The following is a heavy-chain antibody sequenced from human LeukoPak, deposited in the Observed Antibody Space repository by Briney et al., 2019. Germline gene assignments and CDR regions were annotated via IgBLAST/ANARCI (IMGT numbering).Heavy chain of an antibody. CDR1: GYTFTSYG. D-gene: IGHD3-10*01. CDR2: IIPIFGTA. Sequence: ASVKVSCKASGYTFTSYGISWVRQAPGQGLEWMGGIIPIFGTANYAQKFQGRVTITADESTSTAYMELSSLRSEDTAVYYCAVLLWFGELFTPWGQGTLVTVSS. J-gene: IGHJ5*02. V-gene: IGHV1-69*13. CDR3: AVLLWFGELFTP.